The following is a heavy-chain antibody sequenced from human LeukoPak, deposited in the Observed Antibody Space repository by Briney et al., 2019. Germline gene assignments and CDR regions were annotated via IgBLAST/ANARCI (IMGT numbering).Heavy chain of an antibody. CDR3: ARSRDPPTYFDY. D-gene: IGHD3-16*01. J-gene: IGHJ4*02. CDR2: ISSSRSYI. V-gene: IGHV3-21*01. Sequence: PGGSLRLSCAASGFTFSDYRMDWVRQAPGKGLEWVSSISSSRSYIHYADSGRFIISRDNAKNLLYLQINSLRAEDTAVYYCARSRDPPTYFDYWGQGTLVTVSS. CDR1: GFTFSDYR.